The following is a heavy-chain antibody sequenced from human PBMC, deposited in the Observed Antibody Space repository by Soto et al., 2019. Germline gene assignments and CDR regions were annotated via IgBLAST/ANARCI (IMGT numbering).Heavy chain of an antibody. CDR1: GGSISSSSYY. CDR2: IYYSGST. CDR3: ARGGYCSGASCYNWFDP. D-gene: IGHD2-15*01. V-gene: IGHV4-39*01. J-gene: IGHJ5*02. Sequence: SETLSLTCTVSGGSISSSSYYWGWIRQPPGKGLEWIGSIYYSGSTYYNPSLKSRVTISVDTSMNQFSLKLSSVTAADTAVYYXARGGYCSGASCYNWFDPWGQGTLVTVS.